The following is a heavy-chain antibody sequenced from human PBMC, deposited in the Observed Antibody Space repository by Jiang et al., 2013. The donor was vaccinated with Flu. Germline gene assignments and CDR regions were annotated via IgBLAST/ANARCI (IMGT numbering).Heavy chain of an antibody. CDR3: TTLGASGLDS. Sequence: QLLESGGGVGKXGGVPLHSPCAASRFTLSNASMSWVRQAPGKGLEWVGRIRRKPNGVSVDYAAPVKGRFTISKDDSRNTLYLQMNSLKTEDTAVYYCTTLGASGLDSWGQGTLVTVSP. CDR1: RFTLSNAS. D-gene: IGHD3-10*01. V-gene: IGHV3-15*01. CDR2: IRRKPNGVSV. J-gene: IGHJ4*02.